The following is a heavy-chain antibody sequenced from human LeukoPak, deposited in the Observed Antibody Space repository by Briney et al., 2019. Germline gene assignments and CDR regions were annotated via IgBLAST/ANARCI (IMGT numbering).Heavy chain of an antibody. D-gene: IGHD2-2*01. J-gene: IGHJ5*02. CDR2: MNPNSGNT. CDR1: GYTFTSYD. V-gene: IGHV1-8*01. Sequence: GASVKVSCKGSGYTFTSYDINWVRQATGQGLEWMGWMNPNSGNTGYAQKFQGRVTMTRNTSISTAYMELSSLRSEDTAVYYCARVPAKRYCSSTSCYSGWFDPWGQGTLVTVSS. CDR3: ARVPAKRYCSSTSCYSGWFDP.